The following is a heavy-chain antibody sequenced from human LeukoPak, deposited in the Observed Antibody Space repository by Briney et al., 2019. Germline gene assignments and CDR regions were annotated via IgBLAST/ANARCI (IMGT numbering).Heavy chain of an antibody. Sequence: ASVKVSCKASGYTFTGYYMHWVRQAPGQGLEWMGWINPSGGSTSYAQKFQGRVTMTRDTSTSTVYMELSSLRSEDTAVYYCARSRPYCSSTSCSPRLNWFDPWGQGTLVTVSS. V-gene: IGHV1-46*01. CDR3: ARSRPYCSSTSCSPRLNWFDP. J-gene: IGHJ5*02. CDR1: GYTFTGYY. D-gene: IGHD2-2*01. CDR2: INPSGGST.